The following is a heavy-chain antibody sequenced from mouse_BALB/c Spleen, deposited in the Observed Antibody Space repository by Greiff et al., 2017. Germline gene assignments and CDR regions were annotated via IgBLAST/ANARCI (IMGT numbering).Heavy chain of an antibody. Sequence: EVQLVESGGGLVQPGGSLRLSCATSGFTFTDYYMSWVRQPPGKALEWLGFIRNKANGYTTEYSASVKGRFTISRDNSQSILYLQMNTLRAEDSATYYGARDFYYYYDAWFAYWGQGTLVTVSA. CDR1: GFTFTDYY. CDR3: ARDFYYYYDAWFAY. CDR2: IRNKANGYTT. J-gene: IGHJ3*01. D-gene: IGHD2-4*01. V-gene: IGHV7-3*02.